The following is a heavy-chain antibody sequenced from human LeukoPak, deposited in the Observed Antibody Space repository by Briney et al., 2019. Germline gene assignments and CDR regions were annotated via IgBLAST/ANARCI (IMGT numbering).Heavy chain of an antibody. Sequence: GASVKVSCKVSGYTLTELSMHWVRQAPGKGLEWMGGFDPEDGETIYAQKFQGRVTMTEDTSTDTAYMELSSLRSEDTAVYYCATDQRGGSSPTFDYWGQGTLVTVSS. CDR2: FDPEDGET. J-gene: IGHJ4*02. D-gene: IGHD6-13*01. CDR1: GYTLTELS. V-gene: IGHV1-24*01. CDR3: ATDQRGGSSPTFDY.